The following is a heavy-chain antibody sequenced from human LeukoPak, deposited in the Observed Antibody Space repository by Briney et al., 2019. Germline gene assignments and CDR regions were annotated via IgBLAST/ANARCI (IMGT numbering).Heavy chain of an antibody. J-gene: IGHJ4*02. Sequence: SETLSLTCTVSGGSMSSYHWNWIRHPPGKRLERIGDIYYSGSTNYNPSLKSRVTISVDTSKNQFSLKLSSVTAADMAVYYCTRAADYDILTGYPYYFDYWGQGTRVTVSS. CDR3: TRAADYDILTGYPYYFDY. CDR2: IYYSGST. D-gene: IGHD3-9*01. V-gene: IGHV4-59*01. CDR1: GGSMSSYH.